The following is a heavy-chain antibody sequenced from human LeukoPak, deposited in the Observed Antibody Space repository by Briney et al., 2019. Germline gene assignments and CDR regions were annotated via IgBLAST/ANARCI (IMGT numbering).Heavy chain of an antibody. V-gene: IGHV4-4*07. CDR3: AKARAGRFLEGFDP. D-gene: IGHD3-3*01. CDR1: GGSISSYY. CDR2: IYTSGST. J-gene: IGHJ5*02. Sequence: PSETLSLTCTVSGGSISSYYWSWIRQPAGKGLEWIGRIYTSGSTNYNPSLKSRVTISVDTSKNQFSLKLSSVTAADTAVYYCAKARAGRFLEGFDPWGQGTLVTVSS.